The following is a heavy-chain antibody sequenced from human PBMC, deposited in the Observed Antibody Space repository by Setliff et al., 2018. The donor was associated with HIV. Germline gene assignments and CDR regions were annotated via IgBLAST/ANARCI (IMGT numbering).Heavy chain of an antibody. CDR1: GYTFTKYG. CDR2: INPSGGST. D-gene: IGHD3-3*01. Sequence: GASVKVSCKASGYTFTKYGVSWVRQAPGQGLEWMGIINPSGGSTSYAQKFQGRVTMTRDTSTSTVYMELSSLRSEDTAIYYCARDPSYSPYYDFWSGYHPHDALDVWGQGTMVTVSS. CDR3: ARDPSYSPYYDFWSGYHPHDALDV. V-gene: IGHV1-46*01. J-gene: IGHJ3*01.